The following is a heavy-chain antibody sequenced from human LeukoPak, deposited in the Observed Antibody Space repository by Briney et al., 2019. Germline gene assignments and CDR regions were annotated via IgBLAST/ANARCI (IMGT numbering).Heavy chain of an antibody. D-gene: IGHD3-22*01. CDR3: AKSPFSHYYDSSGYFSLGGDS. CDR1: GFTFSSYG. CDR2: IWYDGSNK. Sequence: GGSLRLSCAASGFTFSSYGMHWVRQAPGKGLEWVAVIWYDGSNKFYADSVKGRFTISRDNSKNTLYLQMNSLRAADTAVYYCAKSPFSHYYDSSGYFSLGGDSWGQGTLVTVSS. J-gene: IGHJ4*02. V-gene: IGHV3-33*06.